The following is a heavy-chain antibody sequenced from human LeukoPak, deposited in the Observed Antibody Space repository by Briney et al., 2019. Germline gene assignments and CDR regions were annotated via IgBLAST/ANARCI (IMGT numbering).Heavy chain of an antibody. J-gene: IGHJ3*02. CDR1: GESFSGYF. D-gene: IGHD2-15*01. CDR2: INHSGSTS. V-gene: IGHV4-34*01. Sequence: SENLSLTCAVYGESFSGYFWNWIRQPPGKGLEWIGEINHSGSTSNHNPSLKSRVTISVDTSKNQFSLKLSSVTAADTAVYYCASHVVVVAAPLDAFDIWGQGTMVTVSS. CDR3: ASHVVVVAAPLDAFDI.